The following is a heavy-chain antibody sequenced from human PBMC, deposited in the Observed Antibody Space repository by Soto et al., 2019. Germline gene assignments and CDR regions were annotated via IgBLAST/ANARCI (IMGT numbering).Heavy chain of an antibody. CDR3: ARVSVGSWPKFDP. CDR1: GFTVSSNY. CDR2: IYSGGST. V-gene: IGHV3-53*01. D-gene: IGHD6-13*01. J-gene: IGHJ5*02. Sequence: GGSLRLSCAASGFTVSSNYMSWVRQAPGKGLEWVSVIYSGGSTYYADSVKGRFTISRDNSKNTLYLQMNSLRAEDTAVYYCARVSVGSWPKFDPWGQGTLVTVSS.